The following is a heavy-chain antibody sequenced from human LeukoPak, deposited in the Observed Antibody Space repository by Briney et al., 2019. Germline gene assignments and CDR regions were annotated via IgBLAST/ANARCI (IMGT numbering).Heavy chain of an antibody. CDR1: GGSISSSSYY. CDR3: ARLAVDTEYFDY. CDR2: IYYSGST. J-gene: IGHJ4*02. V-gene: IGHV4-39*01. D-gene: IGHD5-18*01. Sequence: KPSETLSLTCTVSGGSISSSSYYWGWIRQPPGKGREWIGSIYYSGSTYYNPSLKRRVTISVDTSKNQFSLKLSSVTAADTAVYYCARLAVDTEYFDYWGQGTLVTVSS.